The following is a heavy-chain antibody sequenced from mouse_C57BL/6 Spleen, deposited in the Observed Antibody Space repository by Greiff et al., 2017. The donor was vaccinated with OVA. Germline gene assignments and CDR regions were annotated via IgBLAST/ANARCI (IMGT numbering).Heavy chain of an antibody. CDR1: GYAFSSSW. J-gene: IGHJ4*01. CDR2: IYPGDGAT. CDR3: ARGGQLRLPMDY. D-gene: IGHD3-2*02. Sequence: QVQLQQSGPELVKPGASVKISCKASGYAFSSSWMNWVKQRPGKGLEWIGRIYPGDGATNYNGKVKGKATLTADKSSSTAYMQLSSLTSEDSAVYFCARGGQLRLPMDYWGQGTSVTVSS. V-gene: IGHV1-82*01.